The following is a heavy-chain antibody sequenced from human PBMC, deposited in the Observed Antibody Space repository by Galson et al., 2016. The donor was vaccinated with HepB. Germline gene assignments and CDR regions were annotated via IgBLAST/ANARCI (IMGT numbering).Heavy chain of an antibody. J-gene: IGHJ4*02. V-gene: IGHV3-48*02. D-gene: IGHD5-24*01. CDR3: GGYNDYKANDY. CDR1: GFTFSSYN. Sequence: LRLSCAASGFTFSSYNMNWVRQAPGKGLELLSYISSSGTTIYYADSVKGRFTLSRDNAKNSLYLQMNSLRDDDTAVYYCGGYNDYKANDYWGQGTLVTVSS. CDR2: ISSSGTTI.